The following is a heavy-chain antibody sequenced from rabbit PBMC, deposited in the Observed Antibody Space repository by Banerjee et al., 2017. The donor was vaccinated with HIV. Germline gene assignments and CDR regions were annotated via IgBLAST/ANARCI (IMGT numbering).Heavy chain of an antibody. CDR1: GFDFSNNYV. V-gene: IGHV1S40*01. Sequence: QSLEESGGGLVQPEGSLTLTCKASGFDFSNNYVMCWVRQAPGKGLEWIGCIYTGSIVSTYYARWAKGRFTISKTSSTTVTLQMTSLTAADTATYFCARGSPYYRCNLWGPGTLVTVS. J-gene: IGHJ4*01. CDR2: IYTGSIVST. D-gene: IGHD1-1*01. CDR3: ARGSPYYRCNL.